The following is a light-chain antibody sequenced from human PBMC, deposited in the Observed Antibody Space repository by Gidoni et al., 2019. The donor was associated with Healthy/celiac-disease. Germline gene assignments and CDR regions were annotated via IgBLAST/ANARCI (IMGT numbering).Light chain of an antibody. CDR2: VGTCGIVG. Sequence: TALTEPTPASAARGASVSTNCTRSSVYSNYRLYWYQPSPGKGPRFVLRVGTCGIVGSKGDGIPDLFSVFGSGLHRYLTIKNIQEEDESDYHCGADHGSGSNFVSRVFGGGTKLTVL. CDR3: GADHGSGSNFVSRV. J-gene: IGLJ3*02. V-gene: IGLV9-49*01. CDR1: SVYSNYR.